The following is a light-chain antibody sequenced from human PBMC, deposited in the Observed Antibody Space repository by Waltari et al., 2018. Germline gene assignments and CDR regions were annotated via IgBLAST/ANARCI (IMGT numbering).Light chain of an antibody. J-gene: IGKJ3*01. Sequence: AIRMTQSPSSFSASTGDRVTITCRASQGISSYLAWYQQKPETAPKLLIYATSTLQSGVPSRFSGIGSGTDFSLTISCLQSEDFATYYCQQYYTYPPTFGPGTKVDIK. CDR1: QGISSY. CDR3: QQYYTYPPT. CDR2: ATS. V-gene: IGKV1-8*01.